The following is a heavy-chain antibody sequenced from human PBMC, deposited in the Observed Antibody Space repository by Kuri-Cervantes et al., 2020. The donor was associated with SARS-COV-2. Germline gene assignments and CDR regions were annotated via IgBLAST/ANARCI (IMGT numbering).Heavy chain of an antibody. V-gene: IGHV4-39*02. CDR1: GGSISSTSYY. Sequence: ESLKISCTVFGGSISSTSYYWSWIRQPPGKGLEWIGEINHSGNSNYNPSLKSRVTISVDTSKNDFFLRLTSVTAADTAVYYCARSAHHMTTVTRGAFDIWGQGTMVTVSS. J-gene: IGHJ3*02. CDR2: INHSGNS. CDR3: ARSAHHMTTVTRGAFDI. D-gene: IGHD4-17*01.